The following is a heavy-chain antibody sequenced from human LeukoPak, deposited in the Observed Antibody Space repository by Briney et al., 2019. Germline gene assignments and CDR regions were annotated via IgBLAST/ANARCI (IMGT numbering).Heavy chain of an antibody. V-gene: IGHV3-53*01. CDR1: GLTVSSNY. Sequence: GGSLRLSCAASGLTVSSNYMSCVRQAPGKGLEWVSVTYSGGSTYYADSVKGRFTISRDKSKNTLDLQMNSLRAEDTAMYYCASTLVGTTSGYSWGQGTLVIVSS. CDR2: TYSGGST. CDR3: ASTLVGTTSGYS. D-gene: IGHD1-26*01. J-gene: IGHJ5*02.